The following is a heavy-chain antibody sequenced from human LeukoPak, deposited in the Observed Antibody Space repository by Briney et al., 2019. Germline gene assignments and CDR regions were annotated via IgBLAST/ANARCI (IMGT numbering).Heavy chain of an antibody. Sequence: PSETLSLTCTVSGGSISSGGYSWSWIRQPPGKGLEWIGYIYHSGSTYYNPSLKSRVTISVDRSKNQFSLKLSSVTAADTAVYYCARGGRGGYSTFDYWGQGTLVTVSS. CDR2: IYHSGST. D-gene: IGHD5-24*01. CDR1: GGSISSGGYS. CDR3: ARGGRGGYSTFDY. V-gene: IGHV4-30-2*01. J-gene: IGHJ4*02.